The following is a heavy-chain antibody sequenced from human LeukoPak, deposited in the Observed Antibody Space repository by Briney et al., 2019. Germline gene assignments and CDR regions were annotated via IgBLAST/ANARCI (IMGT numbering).Heavy chain of an antibody. CDR1: GFTFSYYS. CDR3: ARGQYASGPEDY. CDR2: ISSKIGTI. V-gene: IGHV3-48*01. J-gene: IGHJ4*01. Sequence: GGSLRLSCAASGFTFSYYSMNWVRHAPGEGLGWVSYISSKIGTIYYADSVKGRFTIYRDNAKNSLYLQMNSLRAEDIAVYYCARGQYASGPEDYWGHGTMVTVSS. D-gene: IGHD6-19*01.